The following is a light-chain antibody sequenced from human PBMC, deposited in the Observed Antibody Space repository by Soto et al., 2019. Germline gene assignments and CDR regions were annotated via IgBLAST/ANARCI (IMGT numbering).Light chain of an antibody. J-gene: IGLJ3*02. CDR1: SSNLGAGYD. CDR3: QSYDSSLWV. Sequence: QSVLTQPPSVSGAPGQTVTISCTGISSNLGAGYDVHWYKKVPGTAPKLLIYSNINRPSGVTDRFSGSKSGTSASLAITGLQAEDEADYYCQSYDSSLWVFGGGTKLTVL. CDR2: SNI. V-gene: IGLV1-40*01.